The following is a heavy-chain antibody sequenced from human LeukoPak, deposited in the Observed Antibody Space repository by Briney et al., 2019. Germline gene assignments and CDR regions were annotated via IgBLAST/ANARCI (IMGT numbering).Heavy chain of an antibody. V-gene: IGHV3-23*01. Sequence: PGGSLRLSCAASGFTFSSYAMSWVRQAPGKGLEWVSAISGSGGSTYYADSAKGRFTISRDNSKNTLYLQMNSLRAEDTAVYYCARHDSSGYYYFILDPYPTDAFDIWGQGTMVTVSS. J-gene: IGHJ3*02. CDR3: ARHDSSGYYYFILDPYPTDAFDI. D-gene: IGHD3-22*01. CDR1: GFTFSSYA. CDR2: ISGSGGST.